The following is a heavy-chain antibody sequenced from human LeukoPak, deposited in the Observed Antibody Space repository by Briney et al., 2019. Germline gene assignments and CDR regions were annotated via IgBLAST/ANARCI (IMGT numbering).Heavy chain of an antibody. V-gene: IGHV4-34*01. CDR2: INHSGST. CDR3: ARIVGATNYYYYYYMDV. CDR1: GGSFSGYY. J-gene: IGHJ6*03. Sequence: SETLSLTCAVYGGSFSGYYWSWIRQPPGKGLEWIGEINHSGSTYYNPSLKSRVTISVDTSNNQFSLILSSVTAADTAVYYCARIVGATNYYYYYYMDVWGKGTTVTVSS. D-gene: IGHD1-26*01.